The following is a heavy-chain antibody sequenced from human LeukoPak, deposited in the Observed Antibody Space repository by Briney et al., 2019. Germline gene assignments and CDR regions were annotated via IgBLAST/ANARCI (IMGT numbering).Heavy chain of an antibody. D-gene: IGHD3-9*01. CDR3: AKDNDILTGYEYYYFDY. Sequence: GGSLTLSCAASGFTFDDYAMHWVRQAPGRGLEWVSLISGDGGSTYYADSVKGRFTISRDNSKNSLYLQMNSLRTEDTALYYCAKDNDILTGYEYYYFDYWGQGTLVTVSS. V-gene: IGHV3-43*02. J-gene: IGHJ4*02. CDR1: GFTFDDYA. CDR2: ISGDGGST.